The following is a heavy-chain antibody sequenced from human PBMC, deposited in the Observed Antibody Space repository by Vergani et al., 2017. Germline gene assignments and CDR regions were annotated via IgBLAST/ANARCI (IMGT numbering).Heavy chain of an antibody. V-gene: IGHV3-30*02. D-gene: IGHD2-2*02. CDR3: AKEALVVRGAIRGYGMDV. CDR2: IRYDGSTK. Sequence: QVQLVESGGGVVQPGGSLRLSCAASGFTFSSYGMHWVRQAPGKGLEWVAFIRYDGSTKYYADSVKGRFTISRDNSKNTLYLQMNSLRAEEAAVSYCAKEALVVRGAIRGYGMDVGGQGTTVTVSS. CDR1: GFTFSSYG. J-gene: IGHJ6*02.